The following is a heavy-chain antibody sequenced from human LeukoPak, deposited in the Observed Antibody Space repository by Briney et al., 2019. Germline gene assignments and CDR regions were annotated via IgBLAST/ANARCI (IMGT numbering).Heavy chain of an antibody. CDR3: ARGSGQQLVLGY. V-gene: IGHV3-30*02. CDR1: GFTFSSYG. Sequence: PGGSLRLSCAASGFTFSSYGMHWVRQAPGKGLEWGAFIRYDGSNKYYADSVKGRFTISRDNSKNTLYLQMNSLRAEDTAVYYCARGSGQQLVLGYWGQGTLVTVSS. D-gene: IGHD6-13*01. CDR2: IRYDGSNK. J-gene: IGHJ4*02.